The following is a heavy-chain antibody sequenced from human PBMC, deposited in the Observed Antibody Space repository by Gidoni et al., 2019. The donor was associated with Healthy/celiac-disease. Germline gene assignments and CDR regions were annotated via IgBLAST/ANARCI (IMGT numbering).Heavy chain of an antibody. CDR1: GGSISSYY. V-gene: IGHV4-59*12. CDR3: AREGSDDYGDYELGAFDI. D-gene: IGHD4-17*01. CDR2: IYYSGST. J-gene: IGHJ3*02. Sequence: QVQLQESGPGLVKPSETLSLTGTVSGGSISSYYWSWIRQPPGKGLEWIGYIYYSGSTNYNPSLKSRVTISVDTSKNQFSLKLSSVTAADTAVYYCAREGSDDYGDYELGAFDIWGQGTMVTVSS.